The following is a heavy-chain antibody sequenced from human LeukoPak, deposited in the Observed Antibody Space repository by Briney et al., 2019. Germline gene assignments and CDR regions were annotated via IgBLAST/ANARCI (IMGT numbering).Heavy chain of an antibody. CDR3: ARSRSASTSGWYDYFDY. D-gene: IGHD6-19*01. J-gene: IGHJ4*02. CDR1: GFTFSSSA. CDR2: ISYDGSKK. Sequence: GGSLRLSCAASGFTFSSSAMQWVRQAPGKGLEWVAVISYDGSKKYYADSVKGRFTISRDDSKNTLYLQMNSLRGEDTAVYYCARSRSASTSGWYDYFDYWGRGTRVTVSS. V-gene: IGHV3-30*04.